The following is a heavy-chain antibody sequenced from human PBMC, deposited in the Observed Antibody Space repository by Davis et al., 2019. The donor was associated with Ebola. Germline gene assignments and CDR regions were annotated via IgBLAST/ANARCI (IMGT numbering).Heavy chain of an antibody. Sequence: GESLKIFCAVSGFIVRTNHVTWVRQAQGKGLQWVSILRDDGRTFYTDSAQGRFTISRDSFKNPVYLQMNSLTSDDTAVYDCGGFGGNSKWGQGTLVAVSS. D-gene: IGHD4-23*01. V-gene: IGHV3-53*05. J-gene: IGHJ4*02. CDR1: GFIVRTNH. CDR3: GGFGGNSK. CDR2: LRDDGRT.